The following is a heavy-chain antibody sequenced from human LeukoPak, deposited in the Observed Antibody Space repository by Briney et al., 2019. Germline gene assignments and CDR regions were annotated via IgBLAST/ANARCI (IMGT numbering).Heavy chain of an antibody. Sequence: GGSLRLSCAASGFTFSSYSMNWVRQAPGKGLEWVSSISSSSSYIYYADSVKGRFTISRDNAKNSLYLQMNSLRAEDTAVYYCASRLRIAAAGSGSNYWGQGTLVTVSS. CDR2: ISSSSSYI. CDR1: GFTFSSYS. V-gene: IGHV3-21*01. D-gene: IGHD6-13*01. CDR3: ASRLRIAAAGSGSNY. J-gene: IGHJ4*02.